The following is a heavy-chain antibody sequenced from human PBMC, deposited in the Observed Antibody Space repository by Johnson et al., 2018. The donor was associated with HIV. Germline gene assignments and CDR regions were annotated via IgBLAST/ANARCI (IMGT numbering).Heavy chain of an antibody. CDR3: ARDLYYYDSSDYYSNAFDI. V-gene: IGHV3-30*14. D-gene: IGHD3-22*01. CDR2: ISYDGSNK. CDR1: GFTFSSYA. Sequence: QVQLVESGGGVVQPGRSLRLSCAASGFTFSSYAMHWVRQAPGKGLEWVAVISYDGSNKYYADSVQGRFTISRDNSKNMLYLQMNILRAEDTSMYYCARDLYYYDSSDYYSNAFDIWGQGTMVTVSS. J-gene: IGHJ3*02.